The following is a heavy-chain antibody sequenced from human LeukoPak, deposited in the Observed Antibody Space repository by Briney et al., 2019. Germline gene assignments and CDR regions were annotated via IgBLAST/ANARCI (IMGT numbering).Heavy chain of an antibody. CDR2: INADNGNT. J-gene: IGHJ4*01. D-gene: IGHD5-12*01. CDR1: GYTFTGYY. CDR3: ARSAGYSGYDHLDY. V-gene: IGHV1-3*01. Sequence: ASVKVSCKASGYTFTGYYMHWVRQAPGQRLEWMGWINADNGNTKYSQTFQGRATITRDTSASTAYMELSSLRSEDTAVYYCARSAGYSGYDHLDYWGQGTLVTVSS.